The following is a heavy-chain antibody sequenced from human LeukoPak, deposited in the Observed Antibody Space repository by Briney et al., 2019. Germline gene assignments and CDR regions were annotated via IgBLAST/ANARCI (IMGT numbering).Heavy chain of an antibody. D-gene: IGHD3-10*01. CDR2: IYYSGST. CDR1: GGSMSSYY. CDR3: ARLFSGRYGDY. Sequence: SETLSLTCTVSGGSMSSYYWSWIRQPPGKGLEWIGYIYYSGSTKYNPSLKSRVTISVDTSKNQFSLKLSSVTAADTAVYYCARLFSGRYGDYWGQGTLVTVSS. V-gene: IGHV4-59*08. J-gene: IGHJ4*02.